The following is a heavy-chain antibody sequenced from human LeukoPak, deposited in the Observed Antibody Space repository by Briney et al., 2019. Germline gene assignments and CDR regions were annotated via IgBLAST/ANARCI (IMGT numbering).Heavy chain of an antibody. Sequence: SETLSLTCSVSGGSTSGSYWNWIREPPGKGLEWIRYVSYSGSTNYNPSLKSRVTISVDTSKNQFSLKLSSVTAADTAVYYCARNKYYYGSGNYGVPNWFDPWGQGTLVTVSS. D-gene: IGHD3-10*01. CDR1: GGSTSGSY. CDR2: VSYSGST. J-gene: IGHJ5*02. V-gene: IGHV4-59*08. CDR3: ARNKYYYGSGNYGVPNWFDP.